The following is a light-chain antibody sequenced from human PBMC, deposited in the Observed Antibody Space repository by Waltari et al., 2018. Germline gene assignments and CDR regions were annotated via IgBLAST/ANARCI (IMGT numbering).Light chain of an antibody. V-gene: IGLV1-44*01. J-gene: IGLJ2*01. CDR2: RNH. Sequence: QSVLTKPPSASGTPGQRGTISCSGSSANIGRNNVNWYQQLPGTAPKLLIYRNHQRPSGVPDRFSGSKSATSASLAISGLQSEDEADYYCASCDDSLNGPVFGGGTTLTVL. CDR1: SANIGRNN. CDR3: ASCDDSLNGPV.